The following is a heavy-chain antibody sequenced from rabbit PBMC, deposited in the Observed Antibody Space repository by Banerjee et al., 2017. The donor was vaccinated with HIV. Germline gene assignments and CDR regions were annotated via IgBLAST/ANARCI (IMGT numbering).Heavy chain of an antibody. J-gene: IGHJ3*01. CDR2: IDIGNKGGT. CDR3: ARGYGAYVTNRLDL. V-gene: IGHV1S45*01. CDR1: GFSFTSNYY. Sequence: QEQLKESGGGLVQPGASLTLTCTASGFSFTSNYYICWVRQAPGKGLEWIACIDIGNKGGTYYASWAKGRFTISKTSSTTVTLQMTSLTAADTATYFCARGYGAYVTNRLDLWGPGTLVTVS. D-gene: IGHD6-1*01.